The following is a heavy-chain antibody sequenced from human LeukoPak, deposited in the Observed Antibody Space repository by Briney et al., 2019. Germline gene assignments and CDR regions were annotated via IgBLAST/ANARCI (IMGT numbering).Heavy chain of an antibody. V-gene: IGHV1-8*01. CDR3: ARSHRYCSSTSCSYYFDY. CDR2: MNPNSGNT. Sequence: ASVKVSCKASGYTFTSYDINWVRQATGQGLEWTGWMNPNSGNTGYAQKFQGRVTMTRNTSISTAYMELSSLRSEDTAVYYCARSHRYCSSTSCSYYFDYWGQGTLVTVSS. J-gene: IGHJ4*02. D-gene: IGHD2-2*01. CDR1: GYTFTSYD.